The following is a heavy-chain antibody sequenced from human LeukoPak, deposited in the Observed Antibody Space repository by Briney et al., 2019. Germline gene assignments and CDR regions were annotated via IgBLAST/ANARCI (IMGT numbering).Heavy chain of an antibody. CDR1: GFTFSDYG. V-gene: IGHV3-30*18. Sequence: PGGSLRLSGVASGFTFSDYGMLWVRQPPGKGLEWVAVISYDGRNEHYADSVKGRFTISRDNSKNTVFLQMNTLRTEDTAVYFCAKDKPIDYWGQGTLVTVSS. D-gene: IGHD1-14*01. J-gene: IGHJ4*02. CDR2: ISYDGRNE. CDR3: AKDKPIDY.